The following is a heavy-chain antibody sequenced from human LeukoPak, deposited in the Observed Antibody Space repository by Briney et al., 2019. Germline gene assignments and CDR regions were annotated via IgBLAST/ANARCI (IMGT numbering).Heavy chain of an antibody. CDR1: GFAFSSYG. J-gene: IGHJ4*02. V-gene: IGHV3-30*02. D-gene: IGHD3-22*01. CDR2: IRFDGSNK. CDR3: VKDPWYDSSASPHFGS. Sequence: GGSLRLSCAPSGFAFSSYGMHWVRQAPGKGLEWVAFIRFDGSNKYYADSVKGRFTISRDNSKNTLCLQMNSLRAEATAVYYCVKDPWYDSSASPHFGSWGQGALVTVSS.